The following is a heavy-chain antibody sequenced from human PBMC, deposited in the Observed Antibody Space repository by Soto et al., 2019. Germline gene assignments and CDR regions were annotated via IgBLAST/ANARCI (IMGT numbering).Heavy chain of an antibody. CDR2: ISYDGSNK. V-gene: IGHV3-30-3*01. CDR1: GFTFSSYA. Sequence: HPGGSLRLSCAASGFTFSSYAMHWVRQAPGKGLEWVAVISYDGSNKYYADSVKGRFTISRDNSKNTLYLQMNSLRAEDTAVYYCARDGPEWLNWNYYYGMDVWGQGTTVTVSS. CDR3: ARDGPEWLNWNYYYGMDV. J-gene: IGHJ6*02. D-gene: IGHD3-3*01.